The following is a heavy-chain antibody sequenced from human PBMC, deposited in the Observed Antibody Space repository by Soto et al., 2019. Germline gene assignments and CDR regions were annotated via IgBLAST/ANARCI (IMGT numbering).Heavy chain of an antibody. CDR1: GFTFDDYA. Sequence: VQLVESGGGLVQPGGSLRLSCAASGFTFDDYAIHWVRRAPGKGLEWVSGISWNGAATGYMNSVKGRFSISRDNTKNPLYLHMNSLTSEDTAVYYCANLPLYGSGFDCWGQGTLVTVSS. J-gene: IGHJ4*02. V-gene: IGHV3-9*01. CDR2: ISWNGAAT. D-gene: IGHD3-10*01. CDR3: ANLPLYGSGFDC.